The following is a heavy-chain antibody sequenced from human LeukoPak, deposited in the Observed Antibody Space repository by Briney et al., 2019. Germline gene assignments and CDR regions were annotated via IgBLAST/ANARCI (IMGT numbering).Heavy chain of an antibody. CDR2: ISGSGGST. J-gene: IGHJ4*02. Sequence: PGGSLRLSCAASGFTFSSYGMSWVRQAPGKGLEWVSAISGSGGSTYYADSVKGRFTISRDNSKNTLYLQMNGLRAEDTAVYYCAKQSTTIQLWSQPTYYFDYWGQGTLVTVSS. D-gene: IGHD5-18*01. V-gene: IGHV3-23*01. CDR1: GFTFSSYG. CDR3: AKQSTTIQLWSQPTYYFDY.